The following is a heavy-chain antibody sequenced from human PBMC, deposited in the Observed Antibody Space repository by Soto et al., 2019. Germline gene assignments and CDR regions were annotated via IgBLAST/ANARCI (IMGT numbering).Heavy chain of an antibody. V-gene: IGHV4-30-4*01. J-gene: IGHJ6*02. CDR1: GGSISSGDYY. D-gene: IGHD4-17*01. Sequence: SETLSLTCTVSGGSISSGDYYWSWIRQPPGKGLEWIGYIYYSGSTYYNPSLKSRVTISVDTSKNQFSLKLSSVTAADTAVYYCARETTVTTNYYYGMDVWGQGTTVTVSS. CDR2: IYYSGST. CDR3: ARETTVTTNYYYGMDV.